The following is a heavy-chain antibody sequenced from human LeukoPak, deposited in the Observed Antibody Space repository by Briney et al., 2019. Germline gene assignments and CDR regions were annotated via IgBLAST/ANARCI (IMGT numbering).Heavy chain of an antibody. J-gene: IGHJ4*02. CDR1: GYSISSGYY. V-gene: IGHV4-38-2*02. CDR3: ARAGTAVTTTLN. CDR2: IYHSVST. Sequence: PLETLSLTCNVSGYSISSGYYWGWIRQPPGKGLEWIGTIYHSVSTYYNASLKSRVTISIDTSKNQFSLKLSSVTAADTAVYYCARAGTAVTTTLNWGQGTLVTVSS. D-gene: IGHD4-11*01.